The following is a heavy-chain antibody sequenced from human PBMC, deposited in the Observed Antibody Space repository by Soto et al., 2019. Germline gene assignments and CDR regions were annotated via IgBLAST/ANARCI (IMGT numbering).Heavy chain of an antibody. CDR3: ARRSSGIIDY. D-gene: IGHD2-15*01. J-gene: IGHJ4*02. CDR2: IYYSGST. V-gene: IGHV4-39*01. CDR1: GGSISSSSYY. Sequence: SETLSLTCSVSGGSISSSSYYWAWIRQPPGKGLEWIGSIYYSGSTYDNPSLKSRVTISVDTSKNQFSLKLSSVTAADSAVYYCARRSSGIIDYWGQGTLVAVSS.